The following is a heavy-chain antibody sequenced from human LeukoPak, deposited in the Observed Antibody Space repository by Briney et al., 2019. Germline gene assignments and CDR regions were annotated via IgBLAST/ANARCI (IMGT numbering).Heavy chain of an antibody. D-gene: IGHD3-16*02. V-gene: IGHV4-34*01. J-gene: IGHJ4*02. CDR1: GGSFSGYY. CDR3: ARHKRFPFEGVVGYRDYFDY. CDR2: INHSGST. Sequence: SETLSLTCAVYGGSFSGYYWSWIRQPPGKGLEWIGEINHSGSTNYNPSLKSRVTISVDTSKNQFSLKLSSVTAADTAVYYCARHKRFPFEGVVGYRDYFDYWGQGTLVTVSS.